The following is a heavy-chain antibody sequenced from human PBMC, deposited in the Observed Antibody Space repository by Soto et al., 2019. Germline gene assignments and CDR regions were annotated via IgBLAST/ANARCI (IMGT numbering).Heavy chain of an antibody. Sequence: ASVKVSCKASGYTFSNYAIHWVRQAPGQRLEWMGWINAGNGNTKSSQKFQGRVTITRDTSASTAYMELSSLRSEDTAVYYCARGSPPTFDYWGQRTPVTVSS. CDR1: GYTFSNYA. CDR2: INAGNGNT. J-gene: IGHJ4*02. D-gene: IGHD1-26*01. CDR3: ARGSPPTFDY. V-gene: IGHV1-3*01.